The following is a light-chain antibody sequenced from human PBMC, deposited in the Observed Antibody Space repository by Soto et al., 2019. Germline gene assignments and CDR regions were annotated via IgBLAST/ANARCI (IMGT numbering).Light chain of an antibody. V-gene: IGKV3-20*01. Sequence: EIVLTQSPGTLSLSPGERATLSCRASQSVSSSYLAWYQQKPGQAPRLLIYGASSRATGIPDRFSGSGSGSDFTITIRSFEPEDFAVYYCQQYGSSPRTLGQGTKGDIK. J-gene: IGKJ1*01. CDR2: GAS. CDR3: QQYGSSPRT. CDR1: QSVSSSY.